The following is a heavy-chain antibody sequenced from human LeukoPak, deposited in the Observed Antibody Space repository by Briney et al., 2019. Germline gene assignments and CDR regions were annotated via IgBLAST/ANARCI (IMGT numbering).Heavy chain of an antibody. V-gene: IGHV3-30*04. CDR3: AELGITMIGGV. CDR2: ISYDGSNK. Sequence: TGGSLRLSCAASGFTFSSYAMHWVRQAPGKGLEWVAVISYDGSNKYYADSVKGRFTISRDNAKNSLYLQMNSLRAEDTAVYHCAELGITMIGGVWGKGTTVTISS. D-gene: IGHD3-10*02. CDR1: GFTFSSYA. J-gene: IGHJ6*04.